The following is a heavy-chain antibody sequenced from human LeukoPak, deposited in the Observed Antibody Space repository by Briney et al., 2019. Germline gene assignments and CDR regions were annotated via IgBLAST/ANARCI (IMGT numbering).Heavy chain of an antibody. CDR2: IRYDGINE. J-gene: IGHJ4*02. V-gene: IGHV3-30*02. CDR3: SKDRGVFGVAYSLDY. CDR1: GFRFSSYG. D-gene: IGHD3-3*01. Sequence: GGSLRLSCAASGFRFSSYGMHWVRQAPGKGLDWVAYIRYDGINEYYADSVKGRFTISRDLSKNTPFLQMNSLRPEDTAVYYCSKDRGVFGVAYSLDYWGQGTLVTVSS.